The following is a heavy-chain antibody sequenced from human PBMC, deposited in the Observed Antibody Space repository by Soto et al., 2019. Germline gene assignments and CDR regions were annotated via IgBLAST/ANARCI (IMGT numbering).Heavy chain of an antibody. J-gene: IGHJ5*02. CDR1: GGSISSGGYY. CDR2: IYYSGST. Sequence: SETLSLTCTVSGGSISSGGYYWSWIRQHPGKGLEWIGYIYYSGSTYYNPSLKSRITISVDTSKNQFSLKLSSVTAADTAVYYCARVIYVGFRFDPWGQGTLVTVSS. V-gene: IGHV4-31*03. CDR3: ARVIYVGFRFDP. D-gene: IGHD3-16*01.